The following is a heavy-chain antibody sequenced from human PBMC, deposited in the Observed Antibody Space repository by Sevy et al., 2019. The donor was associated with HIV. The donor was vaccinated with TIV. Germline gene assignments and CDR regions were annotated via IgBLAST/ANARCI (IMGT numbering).Heavy chain of an antibody. J-gene: IGHJ4*02. V-gene: IGHV3-7*01. Sequence: GGSLRLSCEVSGFTFSNYWMTWVRQAPGKGLEWVANIKEDGSDKYYGDSVKGRFSLSRDNAKNSLYLQMDCLRAEDTAVYYCVRDGLASATDFDYWGQGTLVTVSS. CDR3: VRDGLASATDFDY. D-gene: IGHD2-15*01. CDR2: IKEDGSDK. CDR1: GFTFSNYW.